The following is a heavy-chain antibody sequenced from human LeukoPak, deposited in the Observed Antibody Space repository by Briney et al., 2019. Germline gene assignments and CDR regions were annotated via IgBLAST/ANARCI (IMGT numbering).Heavy chain of an antibody. Sequence: ASVKVSCKASGGTFISYAISWVRQAPGQGLEWMGGIIPIFGTANYAQKFQGRVTTTADESTSTAYMELSSLRSEDTAVYYCAGLPGYCSSTSCHEYYYYGMDVWGQGTTVTVSS. J-gene: IGHJ6*02. CDR1: GGTFISYA. V-gene: IGHV1-69*13. CDR3: AGLPGYCSSTSCHEYYYYGMDV. D-gene: IGHD2-2*01. CDR2: IIPIFGTA.